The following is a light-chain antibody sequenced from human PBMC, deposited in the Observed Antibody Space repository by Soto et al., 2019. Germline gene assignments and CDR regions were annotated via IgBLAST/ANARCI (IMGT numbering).Light chain of an antibody. J-gene: IGKJ3*01. CDR2: KAS. Sequence: DSQLTQYPSTLSASVGERVTITCRASQSPNNWMAWYQQKSGKAPKLLIYKASTLKSGVPSRFSGSGSGTEFTLTISSLQPEDFATYYCQQLNSYPPGVTFGPGTKVDIK. CDR3: QQLNSYPPGVT. CDR1: QSPNNW. V-gene: IGKV1-5*03.